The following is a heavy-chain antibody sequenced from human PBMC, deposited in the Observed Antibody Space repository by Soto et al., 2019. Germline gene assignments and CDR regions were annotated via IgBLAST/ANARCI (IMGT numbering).Heavy chain of an antibody. D-gene: IGHD5-18*01. CDR2: IYYSGST. CDR1: FGSINSYD. CDR3: ERGEYSYGIGFDP. J-gene: IGHJ5*02. Sequence: ETLYLTFTVSFGSINSYDWSWIRPPPGKGLEWIGYIYYSGSTNYNPSLKSRVTISVDTSKNQFSLKLSSVTAADTAVYYCERGEYSYGIGFDPWGQGNLVIVSS. V-gene: IGHV4-59*01.